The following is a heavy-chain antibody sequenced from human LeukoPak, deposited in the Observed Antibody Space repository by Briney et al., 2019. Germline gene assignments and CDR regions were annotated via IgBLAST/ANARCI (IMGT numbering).Heavy chain of an antibody. J-gene: IGHJ4*02. D-gene: IGHD3-22*01. CDR3: ARKDSSPRTFDY. CDR1: GFSFSSYW. CDR2: IKEDGSEK. Sequence: PGGSLRPSCAASGFSFSSYWMSWVRQAPGKGLEWVANIKEDGSEKNYVDSVKGRFTISRDNAKNSLYLQMNSLRAEDTAVYYCARKDSSPRTFDYWGQGTLVTVSS. V-gene: IGHV3-7*01.